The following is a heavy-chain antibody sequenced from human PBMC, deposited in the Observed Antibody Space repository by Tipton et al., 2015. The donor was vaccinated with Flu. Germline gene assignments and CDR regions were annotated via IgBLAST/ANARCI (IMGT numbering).Heavy chain of an antibody. D-gene: IGHD3-10*01. J-gene: IGHJ4*02. CDR3: ATTTYYYGSGSDDY. CDR2: VYHGGTT. Sequence: TLSLTCTVSGYSISSRYYWGWIRQPPGKGLEWIGCVYHGGTTYYNPSLQSRVAISLDTFKNQFSLKLTSVTAADTAVYYCATTTYYYGSGSDDYWGQGTLVTVSS. V-gene: IGHV4-38-2*02. CDR1: GYSISSRYY.